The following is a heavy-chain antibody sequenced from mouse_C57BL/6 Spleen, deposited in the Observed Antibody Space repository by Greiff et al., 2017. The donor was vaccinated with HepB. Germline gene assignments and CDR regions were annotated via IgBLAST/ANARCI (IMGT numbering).Heavy chain of an antibody. CDR1: GYTFTSYW. CDR2: IDPSDSYT. CDR3: ARSTMDY. J-gene: IGHJ4*01. V-gene: IGHV1-69*01. Sequence: QVQLQQPGAELVMPGASVKLSCKASGYTFTSYWMHWVKQRPGQGLEWIGEIDPSDSYTNYNQKFKGKSPLTVDKSSSTAYMQLSSLTSEDSAVYYCARSTMDYWGQGTSVTVSS.